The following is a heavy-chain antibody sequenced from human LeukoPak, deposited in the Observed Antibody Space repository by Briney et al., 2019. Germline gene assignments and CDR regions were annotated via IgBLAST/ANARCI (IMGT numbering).Heavy chain of an antibody. CDR1: GFTVSSDG. Sequence: GGSLRLSCAASGFTVSSDGMSWVRQAPGKGLEWVSAISGSGGSTYYADSVKGRFTISRDNSKNTLYLQMNSLRAEDTAVYYCAKQGGLLWFGDYFDYWGQGTLVTVSS. V-gene: IGHV3-23*01. CDR2: ISGSGGST. CDR3: AKQGGLLWFGDYFDY. D-gene: IGHD3-10*01. J-gene: IGHJ4*02.